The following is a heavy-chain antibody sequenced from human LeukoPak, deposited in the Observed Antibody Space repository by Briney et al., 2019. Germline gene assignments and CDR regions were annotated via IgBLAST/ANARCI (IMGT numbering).Heavy chain of an antibody. CDR1: GGSFSGYY. CDR2: IYYSGST. CDR3: ARFSSIAAAFDY. Sequence: SETLSLTCAVYGGSFSGYYWSWIRQPPGKGLEWIGYIYYSGSTNYNPSLKSRVTISVDTSKNQFSLNLSSVTAADTAVYYCARFSSIAAAFDYWGLGTLVTVSS. V-gene: IGHV4-34*11. D-gene: IGHD6-13*01. J-gene: IGHJ4*02.